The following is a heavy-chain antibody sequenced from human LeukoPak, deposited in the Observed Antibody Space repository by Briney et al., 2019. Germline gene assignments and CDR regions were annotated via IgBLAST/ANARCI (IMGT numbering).Heavy chain of an antibody. Sequence: GGSLRLSCAASGFTFSSYSMNWVRQAPGKGLEWVPSISSSSSYIYYADSAKGRFTISRDNAKNSLYLQMNSLRAEDTAVYYCASLVSSGEMDVWGQGTTVTVSS. CDR1: GFTFSSYS. CDR3: ASLVSSGEMDV. V-gene: IGHV3-21*01. D-gene: IGHD3-3*01. J-gene: IGHJ6*02. CDR2: ISSSSSYI.